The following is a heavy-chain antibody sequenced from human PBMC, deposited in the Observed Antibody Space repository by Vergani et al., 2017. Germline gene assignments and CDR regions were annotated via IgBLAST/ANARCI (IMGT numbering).Heavy chain of an antibody. Sequence: EVQLVESGGVVVQPGGSLRLSCAASGFTFADYTMQWVRQAPGKGLEWVSLISWDGGSTYYADSVKGRFTISRDNSKNSLYLQMNSLRTEDTALYYCAKDISDWPEYYDYYYGMDVWGQGTTVTVSS. J-gene: IGHJ6*02. D-gene: IGHD6-19*01. CDR3: AKDISDWPEYYDYYYGMDV. CDR1: GFTFADYT. V-gene: IGHV3-43*01. CDR2: ISWDGGST.